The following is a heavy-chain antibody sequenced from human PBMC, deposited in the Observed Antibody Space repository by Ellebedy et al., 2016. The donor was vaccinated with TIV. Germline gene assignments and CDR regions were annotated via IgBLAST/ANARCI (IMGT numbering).Heavy chain of an antibody. CDR3: ARHSPAVNGLITLIGPNAFDI. D-gene: IGHD3-22*01. J-gene: IGHJ3*02. V-gene: IGHV4-59*08. CDR2: ISHNGST. Sequence: SETLSLTCTVSGGSISSYYWSWIRQPPGKGLEWIGYISHNGSTNYNSSLKSRVTILEDTSKNQFSLRLSYVTAADTAVYYCARHSPAVNGLITLIGPNAFDIWGQGTTVTVSS. CDR1: GGSISSYY.